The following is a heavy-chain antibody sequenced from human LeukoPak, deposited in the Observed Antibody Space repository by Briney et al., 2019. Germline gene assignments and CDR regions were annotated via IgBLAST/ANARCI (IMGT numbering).Heavy chain of an antibody. J-gene: IGHJ4*02. V-gene: IGHV3-21*01. CDR3: ASFPWELRPT. CDR1: GFVFSNYN. CDR2: ISSSSSYI. D-gene: IGHD1-26*01. Sequence: GGSLRLSCAGSGFVFSNYNMNWVRQAPGKGLEWVSSISSSSSYIYYADSVKGRFTISRDNAKNSLYLQMNSLRAEDTAVYYCASFPWELRPTWGQGTLVTVSS.